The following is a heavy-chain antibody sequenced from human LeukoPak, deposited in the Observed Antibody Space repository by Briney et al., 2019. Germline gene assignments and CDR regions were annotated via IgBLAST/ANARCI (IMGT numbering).Heavy chain of an antibody. CDR2: ISSSSDSI. D-gene: IGHD2-15*01. CDR3: ARCSGGTCYSGAHCFYGTDV. J-gene: IGHJ6*02. Sequence: GGSLRLSCTASGFTFSNYSMNWVRQAPGKGLEWVSYISSSSDSIYYADSVKGRFTISRDNAKNSLYLQVNSLRAEDTAVYYCARCSGGTCYSGAHCFYGTDVWGQGTTVSLSS. V-gene: IGHV3-21*01. CDR1: GFTFSNYS.